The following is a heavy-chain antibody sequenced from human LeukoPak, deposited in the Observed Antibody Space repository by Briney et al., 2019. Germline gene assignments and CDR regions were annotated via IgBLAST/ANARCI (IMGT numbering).Heavy chain of an antibody. V-gene: IGHV1-46*01. D-gene: IGHD3-10*01. CDR1: GYTFTSYY. CDR2: INPSGGST. CDR3: ARGTTHLWFGEGGNALDI. Sequence: ASVKVSCKASGYTFTSYYMHWVRQAPGQGLEWMGIINPSGGSTSYAQKFQGRVTMTRDTSIDTAYMELSRLKSDDTAVYYCARGTTHLWFGEGGNALDIWGQGTMVTVSS. J-gene: IGHJ3*02.